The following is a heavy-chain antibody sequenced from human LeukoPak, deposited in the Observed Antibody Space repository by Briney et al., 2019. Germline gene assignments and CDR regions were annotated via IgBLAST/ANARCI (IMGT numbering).Heavy chain of an antibody. CDR2: IKPNSGGP. D-gene: IGHD5-18*01. CDR3: ARAVDSYGYLDY. V-gene: IGHV1-2*02. CDR1: GYTFTRYY. Sequence: ASVKVSCKASGYTFTRYYMHWVRQAPGQGLEWMGWIKPNSGGPNYAQKFQGRVTMTRDTSISTAYMELSRLRSDDTAVYYCARAVDSYGYLDYWGQGTLVTVSS. J-gene: IGHJ4*02.